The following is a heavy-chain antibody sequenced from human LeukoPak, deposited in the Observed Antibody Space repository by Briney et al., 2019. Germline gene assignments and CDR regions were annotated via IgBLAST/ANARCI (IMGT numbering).Heavy chain of an antibody. D-gene: IGHD6-6*01. CDR3: ARDPAYSSSSLDY. Sequence: TSQTLSLTCTVSGGSISSGSYYWSWIRQPAGKGLEWIERIYTSGSTNYNPSLKSRVTISVDTSKNQFSLKLSSVTAADTAVYYCARDPAYSSSSLDYWGQGTLVTVSS. J-gene: IGHJ4*02. CDR1: GGSISSGSYY. V-gene: IGHV4-61*02. CDR2: IYTSGST.